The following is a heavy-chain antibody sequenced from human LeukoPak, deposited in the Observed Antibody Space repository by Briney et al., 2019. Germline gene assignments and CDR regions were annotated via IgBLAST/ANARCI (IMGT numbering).Heavy chain of an antibody. CDR2: INHSGST. Sequence: SETLSLTCAVYGGSFSGYYWSWIRQPPGKGLEWIGEINHSGSTKYDPSLKSRVTISVDTSKNQFSLKLSSVTAADTAVYYCARHFFVGAEDAFDIWGQGTMVTVSS. J-gene: IGHJ3*02. CDR1: GGSFSGYY. CDR3: ARHFFVGAEDAFDI. V-gene: IGHV4-34*01. D-gene: IGHD2/OR15-2a*01.